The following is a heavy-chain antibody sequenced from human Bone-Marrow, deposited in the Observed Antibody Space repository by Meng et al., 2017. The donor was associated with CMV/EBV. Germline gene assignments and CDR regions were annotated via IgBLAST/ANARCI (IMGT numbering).Heavy chain of an antibody. CDR2: ISSSSSYI. CDR3: AREGHYYYGMDV. Sequence: GSLRLSCAASGFTFSSYSMNWVRQAPGKGLEWVSSISSSSSYIYYADSVKGRFTISRDNAKNSLYLQMNSLRAEDTAVYYCAREGHYYYGMDVWGQGTTVTVSS. J-gene: IGHJ6*02. V-gene: IGHV3-21*01. CDR1: GFTFSSYS.